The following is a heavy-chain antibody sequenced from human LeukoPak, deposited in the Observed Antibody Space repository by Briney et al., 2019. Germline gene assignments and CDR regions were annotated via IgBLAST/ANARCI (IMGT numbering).Heavy chain of an antibody. D-gene: IGHD4-17*01. CDR1: GFTLSSYA. CDR2: ISDTGNT. Sequence: PGGSLRLSCAASGFTLSSYAMSWVRQAPGKGLEWVSAISDTGNTYHADSVKGRFTISRDSSKNTLFLQMNRLRPEDAAVYYCARDGYGDSKGIDYWGQGTLVTVSS. V-gene: IGHV3-23*01. J-gene: IGHJ4*02. CDR3: ARDGYGDSKGIDY.